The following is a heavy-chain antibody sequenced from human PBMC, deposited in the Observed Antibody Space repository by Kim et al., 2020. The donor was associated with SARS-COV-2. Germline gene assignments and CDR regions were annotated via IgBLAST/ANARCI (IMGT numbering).Heavy chain of an antibody. J-gene: IGHJ4*01. CDR1: GASISSSAYH. V-gene: IGHV4-61*08. CDR3: ARGKSFDSLPHWLDY. CDR2: IYGSGRT. Sequence: SETLSLTCSVSGASISSSAYHWSWIRQPPGGGLEWIGYIYGSGRTSYSPSLESRVTISFDSSYNQLSLRLTSVSAADTAVYFCARGKSFDSLPHWLDYWG. D-gene: IGHD3-9*01.